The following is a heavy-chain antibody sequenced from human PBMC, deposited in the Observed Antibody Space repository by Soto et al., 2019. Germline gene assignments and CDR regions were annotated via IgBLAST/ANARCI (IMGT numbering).Heavy chain of an antibody. CDR3: ARGVELDV. J-gene: IGHJ6*04. Sequence: EVLLLESGGGLVQPGGSLRLSCEASGFSFSSFAMNWVRQAPGKGLEWVSAIGDSGASTYYADSVKGRFTISRDNSRNTLYLQRNTRRAVDTAVYYCARGVELDVWGNGTTVSGSS. CDR1: GFSFSSFA. V-gene: IGHV3-23*01. D-gene: IGHD1-26*01. CDR2: IGDSGAST.